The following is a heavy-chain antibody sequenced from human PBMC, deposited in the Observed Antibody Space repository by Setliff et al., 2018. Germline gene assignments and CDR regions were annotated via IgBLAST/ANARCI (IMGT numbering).Heavy chain of an antibody. CDR2: INTKTGDP. J-gene: IGHJ4*01. V-gene: IGHV7-4-1*02. CDR1: GYSLSNYV. D-gene: IGHD4-17*01. Sequence: GASVKVSCKASGYSLSNYVMNWVRQAPGQGLEWMSWINTKTGDPTYAQGYTGRFAFSLDTSDSATYLDISNLKAEDTATYYCARADHLVTTTFDYWGQGTLVTVSS. CDR3: ARADHLVTTTFDY.